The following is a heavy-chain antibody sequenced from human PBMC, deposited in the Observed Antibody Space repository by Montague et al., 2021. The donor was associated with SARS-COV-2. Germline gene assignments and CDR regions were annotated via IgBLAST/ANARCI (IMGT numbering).Heavy chain of an antibody. CDR3: ARHGLAGITIFGVVTPRGGFDI. D-gene: IGHD3-3*01. Sequence: SETLSLTCTVSGGSISSSSYYWGWIRQPPGKGLGWIGSIYYSGSTYYNPSLKSRVTISVDTSKNQFSLKLSSVTAADTAVYYCARHGLAGITIFGVVTPRGGFDIWGQGTMVTVSS. CDR1: GGSISSSSYY. CDR2: IYYSGST. V-gene: IGHV4-39*01. J-gene: IGHJ3*02.